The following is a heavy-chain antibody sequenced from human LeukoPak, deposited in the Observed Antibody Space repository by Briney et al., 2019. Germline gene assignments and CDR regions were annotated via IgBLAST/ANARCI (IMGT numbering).Heavy chain of an antibody. D-gene: IGHD4-17*01. CDR1: GGTFSSYA. J-gene: IGHJ4*02. Sequence: GSSVKVSCKASGGTFSSYAISWVRQAPGQGLEWMGRIIPILGIANYAQEFQGRVTITADKSTSTAYMELSSLRSEDTAVYYCARDPGGHGDYGYWGQGTLVTVSS. CDR3: ARDPGGHGDYGY. V-gene: IGHV1-69*04. CDR2: IIPILGIA.